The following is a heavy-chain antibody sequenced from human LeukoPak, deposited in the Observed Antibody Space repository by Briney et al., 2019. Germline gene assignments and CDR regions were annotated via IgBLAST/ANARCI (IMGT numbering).Heavy chain of an antibody. Sequence: ASVKVSCKDSGYTFTGYYMHWVRQAPGQGLEWMGWINPNSGGTNYAQKFQGRVTMTRDTSISTAYMELSRLRSDDTAVYYCARGIVVVPAADDAFDIWGQGTMVTVSS. CDR2: INPNSGGT. J-gene: IGHJ3*02. V-gene: IGHV1-2*02. D-gene: IGHD2-2*01. CDR1: GYTFTGYY. CDR3: ARGIVVVPAADDAFDI.